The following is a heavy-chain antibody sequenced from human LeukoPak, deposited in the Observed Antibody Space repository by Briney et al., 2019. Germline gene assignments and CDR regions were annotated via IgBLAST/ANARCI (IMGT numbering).Heavy chain of an antibody. V-gene: IGHV3-11*01. D-gene: IGHD3-10*01. CDR3: ARPAPYYGTGII. CDR1: GFTFSYYY. Sequence: GGSLRLSCAASGFTFSYYYMSWIRQAPGKGLEWISYISNSGSTTYYADSVKGRFTFSSDNAKNSLFLQMNSLRAEDAAVYYCARPAPYYGTGIIWGQGPLVTVSS. J-gene: IGHJ4*02. CDR2: ISNSGSTT.